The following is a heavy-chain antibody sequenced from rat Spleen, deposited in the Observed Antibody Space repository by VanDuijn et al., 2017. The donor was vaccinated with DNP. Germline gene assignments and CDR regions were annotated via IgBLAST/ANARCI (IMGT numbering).Heavy chain of an antibody. Sequence: EVQLVESGGGLVQPGRSLKLSCVASGFTFNNYWMTWIRQAPGKGLEWVASITNTGGSTYYPDSVKGRFTISRDNAKSTLYLQMNSLRSEDTATYFCVGRPPPTRGPFDYWGPGTMVTVSS. CDR1: GFTFNNYW. CDR2: ITNTGGST. CDR3: VGRPPPTRGPFDY. V-gene: IGHV5-31*01. D-gene: IGHD1-4*01. J-gene: IGHJ1*01.